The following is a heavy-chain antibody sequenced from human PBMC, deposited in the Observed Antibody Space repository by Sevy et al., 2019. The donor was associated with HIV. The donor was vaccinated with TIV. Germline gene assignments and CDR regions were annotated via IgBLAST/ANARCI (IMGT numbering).Heavy chain of an antibody. J-gene: IGHJ5*02. D-gene: IGHD3-22*01. CDR1: RASISNYF. V-gene: IGHV4-59*01. Sequence: SETLSLTCTVSRASISNYFWTWIRQPLGKGLEWIGYMYNSGSTNYNPSLKSRVTMSVDTSKSQFSLKLTSVTAADTAFYYCARYYYDGSGPGSWFDLWGQGILVTVSS. CDR3: ARYYYDGSGPGSWFDL. CDR2: MYNSGST.